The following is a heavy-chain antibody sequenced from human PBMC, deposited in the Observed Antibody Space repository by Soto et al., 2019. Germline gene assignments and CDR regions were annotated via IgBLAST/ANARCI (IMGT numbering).Heavy chain of an antibody. CDR2: ISANGDGT. V-gene: IGHV3-23*01. CDR1: GITFSSFP. D-gene: IGHD2-15*01. CDR3: AKGRRPYCSAGTCYWTDDY. J-gene: IGHJ4*02. Sequence: EVHLLESGGGLVQPGGSLRLSCEASGITFSSFPMSWVRQAPGEGLDWVSSISANGDGTYYADSVRGHFTISRDNSKNTLYLHMNALTADDTALYYCAKGRRPYCSAGTCYWTDDYWGQGTLVTVSS.